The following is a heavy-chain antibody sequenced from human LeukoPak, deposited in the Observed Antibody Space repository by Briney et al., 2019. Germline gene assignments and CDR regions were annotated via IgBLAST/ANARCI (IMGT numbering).Heavy chain of an antibody. D-gene: IGHD4-11*01. V-gene: IGHV1-69*04. CDR1: GGTFSSYA. J-gene: IGHJ6*02. CDR2: IIPILGIA. Sequence: SVKVSCKASGGTFSSYAISWVRQAPRQGLEWMGRIIPILGIANYAQKFQGRVTITADKSTSTAYMELSSLRSEDTAVYYCARTLQSRGMDVWGQGTTVTVSS. CDR3: ARTLQSRGMDV.